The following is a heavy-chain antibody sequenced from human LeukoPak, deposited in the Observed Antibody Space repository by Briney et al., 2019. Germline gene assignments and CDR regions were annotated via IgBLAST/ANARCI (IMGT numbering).Heavy chain of an antibody. J-gene: IGHJ4*02. CDR3: ATGNPPRNSYGGNFDY. V-gene: IGHV1-24*01. CDR2: FDPEDGGT. Sequence: GASVKVSCKVSGYTLTELSMHWVRQAPGKGLEWMGGFDPEDGGTIYAQKFQGRVTMTEDTSTDTAYMELSSLRSEDTAVYYCATGNPPRNSYGGNFDYWGQGTLVTVSS. CDR1: GYTLTELS. D-gene: IGHD5-18*01.